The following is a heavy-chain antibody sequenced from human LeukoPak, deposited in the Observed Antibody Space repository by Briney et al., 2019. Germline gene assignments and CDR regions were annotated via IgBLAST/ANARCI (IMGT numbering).Heavy chain of an antibody. V-gene: IGHV3-30-3*01. D-gene: IGHD5-12*01. J-gene: IGHJ4*02. Sequence: GGSLRLSCAASGFTFSNYAMHWVRQAPGKGLEWVAAISYDGSNNFYADSMKGRFTISRDNAKNSLYLQMNSLRAEDTAVYYCARAPRDIAIDYWGQGTLVTVSS. CDR3: ARAPRDIAIDY. CDR1: GFTFSNYA. CDR2: ISYDGSNN.